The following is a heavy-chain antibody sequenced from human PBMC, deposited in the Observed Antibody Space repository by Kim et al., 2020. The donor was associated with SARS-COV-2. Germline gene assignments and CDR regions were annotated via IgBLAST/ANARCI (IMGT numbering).Heavy chain of an antibody. CDR2: ISWNSGSI. V-gene: IGHV3-9*01. CDR1: GFTFDDYA. D-gene: IGHD6-19*01. Sequence: GGSLRLSCAASGFTFDDYAMHWVRQAPGKGLEWVSGISWNSGSIGYADSVKGRFTISRDNAKNSPYLQMNSLRAEDTALYYCAKDTIAVAGGRSLYGMDVWGQGTTVTVSS. J-gene: IGHJ6*02. CDR3: AKDTIAVAGGRSLYGMDV.